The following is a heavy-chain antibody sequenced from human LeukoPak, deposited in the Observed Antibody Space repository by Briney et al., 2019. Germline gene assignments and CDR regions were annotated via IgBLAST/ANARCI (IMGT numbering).Heavy chain of an antibody. CDR1: GGSFSGYY. J-gene: IGHJ5*02. CDR3: ARGSNYYDSGKGWFDP. CDR2: INHSGST. Sequence: SETLSLTCAVYGGSFSGYYWSWIRQPPGKGLEWIGEINHSGSTNYNPSLKSRVTISVDTSKNQFSLKLSSVTAADTAVYHCARGSNYYDSGKGWFDPWGQGTLVTVSS. V-gene: IGHV4-34*01. D-gene: IGHD3-10*01.